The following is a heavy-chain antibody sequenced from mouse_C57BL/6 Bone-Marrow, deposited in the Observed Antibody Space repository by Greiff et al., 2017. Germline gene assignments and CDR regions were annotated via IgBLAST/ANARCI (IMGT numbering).Heavy chain of an antibody. D-gene: IGHD1-1*01. CDR2: IDPSDSYT. Sequence: VQLQQSGAELVKPGASVKLSCKASGYTFTSYWMQWVKQRPGQGLEWIGEIDPSDSYTNYNQKFKGKATLTVDTSSSTAYMQLSSLTSEDSAVYYCAREDISYYGSSYQYYFDYWGQGTTLTVSS. CDR1: GYTFTSYW. J-gene: IGHJ2*01. CDR3: AREDISYYGSSYQYYFDY. V-gene: IGHV1-50*01.